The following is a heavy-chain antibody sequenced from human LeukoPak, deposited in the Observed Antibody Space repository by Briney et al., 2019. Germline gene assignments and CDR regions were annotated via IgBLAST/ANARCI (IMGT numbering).Heavy chain of an antibody. Sequence: GGSLRLSCEASGFTFSPYSTVWIRQAPGKGLEWVASISSTSLYPYYADSVQGRFIVSRDNANNSAYLQMHSLRADDTAVYFCARGVRKVLKFIDFWGPGTMVAVSS. J-gene: IGHJ4*02. CDR2: ISSTSLYP. V-gene: IGHV3-21*01. D-gene: IGHD3-10*01. CDR1: GFTFSPYS. CDR3: ARGVRKVLKFIDF.